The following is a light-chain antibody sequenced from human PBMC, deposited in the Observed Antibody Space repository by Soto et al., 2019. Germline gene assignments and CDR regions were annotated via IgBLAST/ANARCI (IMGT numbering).Light chain of an antibody. V-gene: IGLV2-8*01. CDR2: EIN. J-gene: IGLJ1*01. CDR1: SSDVGAYDY. CDR3: SSFAGSNNFPYV. Sequence: QSVLTQTPSASGSPGQPVTISCPGTSSDVGAYDYVSWYQQHPGKAPKLMICEINKRPSGVPDRFSGSKSGNTASLTVSGLQAEDEADYYCSSFAGSNNFPYVFGTGTKVTVL.